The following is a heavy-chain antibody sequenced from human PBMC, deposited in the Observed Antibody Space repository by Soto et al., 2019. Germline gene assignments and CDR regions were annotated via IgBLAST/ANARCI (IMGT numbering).Heavy chain of an antibody. Sequence: QVQLVQSGAEVKKPGDSVKVSCKASGYTFTSYAMHWVRQAPGQRLEWMGWINAGNGNTKYSQKFQGRVTITRDTSASTAYMELSSLRSEDTAVYYCARVPYSSSWFNWFDPWGQGTLVTVSS. CDR3: ARVPYSSSWFNWFDP. V-gene: IGHV1-3*01. D-gene: IGHD6-13*01. J-gene: IGHJ5*02. CDR2: INAGNGNT. CDR1: GYTFTSYA.